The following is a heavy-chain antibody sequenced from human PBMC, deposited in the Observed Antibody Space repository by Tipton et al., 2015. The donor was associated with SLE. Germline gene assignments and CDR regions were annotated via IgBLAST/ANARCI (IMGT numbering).Heavy chain of an antibody. CDR1: GDRFTRSW. V-gene: IGHV5-51*01. J-gene: IGHJ4*02. CDR2: IYPADSDT. Sequence: QLVQSGAEMKKPGESLKISCKTFGDRFTRSWIAWVRQMPGKGLEWMGIIYPADSDTRYSPSFQGQVTISADKSISTAYLQWSSLKDSDTAMYYCARPASYYSDVNFDYWGQGALVTVSS. CDR3: ARPASYYSDVNFDY. D-gene: IGHD3-10*01.